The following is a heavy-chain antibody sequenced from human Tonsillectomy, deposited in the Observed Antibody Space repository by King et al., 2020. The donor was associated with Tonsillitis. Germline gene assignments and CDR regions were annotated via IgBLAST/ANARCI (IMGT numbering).Heavy chain of an antibody. CDR3: AKDRACSGTYPDAFDI. Sequence: VQLVESGGGMVQPGGSLRLSCAASGFTFRTYGMHWVRQAPGKGPEWVAFIRYDGSNKYYVDSVKGRFTISRDNSRNTLYLQMNSLRPEDTAVYYCAKDRACSGTYPDAFDIWGQGTMVTVSS. CDR1: GFTFRTYG. CDR2: IRYDGSNK. J-gene: IGHJ3*02. D-gene: IGHD1-26*01. V-gene: IGHV3-30*02.